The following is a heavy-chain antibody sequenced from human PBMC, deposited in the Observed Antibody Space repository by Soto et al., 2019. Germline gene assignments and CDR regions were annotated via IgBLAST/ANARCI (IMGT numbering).Heavy chain of an antibody. CDR2: ISSSSSYI. D-gene: IGHD3-22*01. CDR3: ARGGLLYYYDSSGYSDY. J-gene: IGHJ4*02. V-gene: IGHV3-21*01. Sequence: EVQLVESGGGLVKPGGSLRLSCAASGFTFSSYSMNWVRQAPGKGLEWVSSISSSSSYIYYADSVKGRFTISRDNAKNSLYLQMNSRRAEDTAVYYCARGGLLYYYDSSGYSDYWGQGTLVTVSS. CDR1: GFTFSSYS.